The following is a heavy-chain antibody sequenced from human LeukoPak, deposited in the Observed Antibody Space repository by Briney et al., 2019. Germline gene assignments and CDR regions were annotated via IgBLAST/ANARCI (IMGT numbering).Heavy chain of an antibody. J-gene: IGHJ4*02. Sequence: GGSLRLSCAASGFTFGDYGMSWVRQAPGKGLEWVSGINWNGGSTGYADSVKGRFTISRDNAKNSLYLQMNSLRAEDTALYYCATLGYCTNGVCDKSPWAFDYWGQGTLVTVSS. D-gene: IGHD2-8*01. CDR2: INWNGGST. CDR3: ATLGYCTNGVCDKSPWAFDY. CDR1: GFTFGDYG. V-gene: IGHV3-20*04.